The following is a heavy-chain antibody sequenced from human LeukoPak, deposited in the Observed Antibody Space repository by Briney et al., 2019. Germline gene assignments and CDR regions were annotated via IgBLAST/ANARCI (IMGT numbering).Heavy chain of an antibody. Sequence: SGTLSLTCAVSGGSISSSNWWSWVRQPPGKGLEWIGEIYHSGSTNYNPSLKSRVTISVDKSKNQFSLKLSSVTAADTAVYYCARETAGAFYYYYGMDVWGQGTTVTVSS. CDR3: ARETAGAFYYYYGMDV. V-gene: IGHV4-4*02. CDR2: IYHSGST. J-gene: IGHJ6*02. CDR1: GGSISSSNW. D-gene: IGHD1-26*01.